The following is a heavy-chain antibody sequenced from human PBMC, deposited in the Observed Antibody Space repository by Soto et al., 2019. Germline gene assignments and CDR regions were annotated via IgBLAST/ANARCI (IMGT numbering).Heavy chain of an antibody. CDR3: AKNRGEDYYYGMDV. D-gene: IGHD2-21*01. CDR1: GFTFSSYA. CDR2: ISGSGGNA. Sequence: EVQLLESGGGLVQPGGSLRLSCAASGFTFSSYAMTWVRQAPGKGLVWVSSISGSGGNAYYADSVKGRFTISRDKSKNTLYLQMNSLRAEDTAVYYCAKNRGEDYYYGMDVWGQGTTVTVSS. J-gene: IGHJ6*02. V-gene: IGHV3-23*01.